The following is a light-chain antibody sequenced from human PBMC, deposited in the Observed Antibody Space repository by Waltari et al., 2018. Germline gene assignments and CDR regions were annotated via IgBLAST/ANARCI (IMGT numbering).Light chain of an antibody. J-gene: IGKJ2*03. Sequence: DIVMTQSPDSLAVSLGERVTINCKSSQSLLYSSNNQNYLAWYQQKPGQSPKLLIYWASTRESGVPNRFSGSGSGTDFTLTISGLQAEDVAVYYCQQYYSTPYSFGQGTKVEIK. CDR3: QQYYSTPYS. CDR1: QSLLYSSNNQNY. CDR2: WAS. V-gene: IGKV4-1*01.